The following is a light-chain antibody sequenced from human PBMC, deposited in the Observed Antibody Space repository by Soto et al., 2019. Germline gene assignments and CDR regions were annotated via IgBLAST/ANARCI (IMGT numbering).Light chain of an antibody. CDR3: ASWDDSLYGVI. Sequence: QSVLTQPPSASATPGQRVTISCSGSTSNIGGNTVSWYQQLPGTAPKLLIYSNHERPSGVPDRFSGSKSGTSASLAISGLQSEDEADYYCASWDDSLYGVIFGGGTQLTVL. CDR2: SNH. J-gene: IGLJ2*01. V-gene: IGLV1-44*01. CDR1: TSNIGGNT.